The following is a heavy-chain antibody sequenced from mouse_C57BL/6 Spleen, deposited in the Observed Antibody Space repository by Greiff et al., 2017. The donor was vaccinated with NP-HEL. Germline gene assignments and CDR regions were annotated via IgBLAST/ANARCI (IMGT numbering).Heavy chain of an antibody. CDR2: INPSNGGT. CDR3: AREGGIYYSNYDFAY. CDR1: GYTFTSYW. V-gene: IGHV1-53*01. D-gene: IGHD2-5*01. Sequence: QVHVKQPGTELVKPGASVKLSCKASGYTFTSYWMHWVKQRPGQGLEWIGNINPSNGGTNYNEKFKSKATLTVDKSSSTAYMQLSSLTSEDSAVYYCAREGGIYYSNYDFAYWGQGTLVTVSA. J-gene: IGHJ3*01.